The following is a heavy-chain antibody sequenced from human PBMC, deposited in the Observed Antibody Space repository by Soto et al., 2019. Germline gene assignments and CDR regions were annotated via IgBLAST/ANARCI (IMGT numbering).Heavy chain of an antibody. V-gene: IGHV3-23*01. CDR1: RFFSTVFA. CDR3: TKGDSSGYFDPSSGYSTPDH. CDR2: ITTSDDIT. J-gene: IGHJ5*02. Sequence: GGLRTLACAASRFFSTVFAMSWVRQAPGKWLEWVSTITTSDDITYSADSVRGRFTISRDNSANTLFLQMSSLRGDDTATYYCTKGDSSGYFDPSSGYSTPDHWGQGTLVTVSS. D-gene: IGHD3-3*01.